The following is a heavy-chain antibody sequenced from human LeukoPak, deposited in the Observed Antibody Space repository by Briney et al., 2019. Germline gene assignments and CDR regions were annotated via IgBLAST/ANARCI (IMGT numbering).Heavy chain of an antibody. CDR3: ARVDIVGGDYFDY. CDR1: LGSLSRYY. Sequence: SETLPLTCTVCLGSLSRYYWNWIRQPPGKGLDWVGFMYYSGSTNYNPSLKSRLTISVDTSKHQFSLKLSSVTAADTAVYYCARVDIVGGDYFDYWGQGTLVTVSS. J-gene: IGHJ4*02. CDR2: MYYSGST. V-gene: IGHV4-59*01. D-gene: IGHD2-15*01.